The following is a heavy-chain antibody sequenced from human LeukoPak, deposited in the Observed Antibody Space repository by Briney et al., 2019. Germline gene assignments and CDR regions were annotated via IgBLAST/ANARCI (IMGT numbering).Heavy chain of an antibody. CDR1: GGSFSGYY. J-gene: IGHJ4*02. CDR3: ARGSGWYYQIDY. CDR2: INHSGST. V-gene: IGHV4-34*01. Sequence: PSETLSLTCAVYGGSFSGYYWSWIRQPPGKGLEWIGEINHSGSTNYNPPLKSRVTISVDTSKNQFSLKLSSVTAADTAVYYCARGSGWYYQIDYWGQGTLVTVSS. D-gene: IGHD6-19*01.